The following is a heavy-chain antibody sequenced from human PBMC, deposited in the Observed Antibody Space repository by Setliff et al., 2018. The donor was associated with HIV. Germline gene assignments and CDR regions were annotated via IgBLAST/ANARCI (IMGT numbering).Heavy chain of an antibody. CDR3: VRDPPLTPTDADHPFDI. J-gene: IGHJ3*02. D-gene: IGHD2-21*02. Sequence: SETLSLTCTVSGDSISSYYWTWIRHPAGQGLEWIGRIYISGSTKYNPSIKSRVTMSVDTSKNQFSLSLSSVTAADTAVYYCVRDPPLTPTDADHPFDIWGQGTMVTVSS. CDR1: GDSISSYY. CDR2: IYISGST. V-gene: IGHV4-4*07.